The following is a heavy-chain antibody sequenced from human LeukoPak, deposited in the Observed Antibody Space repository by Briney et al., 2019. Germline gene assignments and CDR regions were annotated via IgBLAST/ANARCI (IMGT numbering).Heavy chain of an antibody. CDR2: IYTSGST. Sequence: SQTLSLTCTVSGGSISSGSYYWSWIRQPAGKGLEWIGRIYTSGSTNYSPSLKSRVTISVDTSKNQFSLKLSSVTAADTAVYYCASGIENGNAFDIWGQGTMVTVSS. CDR3: ASGIENGNAFDI. CDR1: GGSISSGSYY. D-gene: IGHD1-1*01. V-gene: IGHV4-61*02. J-gene: IGHJ3*02.